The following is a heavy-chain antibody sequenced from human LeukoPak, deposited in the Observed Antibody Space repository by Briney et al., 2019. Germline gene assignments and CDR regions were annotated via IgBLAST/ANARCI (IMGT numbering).Heavy chain of an antibody. CDR1: GGSISSYY. CDR3: ARASGWLDY. Sequence: PSETLSLTCTVSGGSISSYYRSWIRQPPGKGLEWIGYIYYSGSTNYNPSLKSRVTISVDTSKNQFSLKLSSVTAADTAVYYCARASGWLDYWGQGTLVTVSS. V-gene: IGHV4-59*08. CDR2: IYYSGST. D-gene: IGHD6-19*01. J-gene: IGHJ4*02.